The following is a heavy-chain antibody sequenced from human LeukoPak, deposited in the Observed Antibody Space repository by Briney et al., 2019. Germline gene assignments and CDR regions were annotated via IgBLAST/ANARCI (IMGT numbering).Heavy chain of an antibody. D-gene: IGHD1-7*01. CDR1: GVSFSGYY. CDR2: INHSGST. CDR3: ARGRGTGTTHDY. V-gene: IGHV4-34*01. Sequence: SETLSLTCAVYGVSFSGYYWSWIRQPPGKGLEWIGEINHSGSTNYNPSLKSRVTISVDTSKNQFSLKLSSVTAADTAVYYCARGRGTGTTHDYWGQGTLVTVSS. J-gene: IGHJ4*02.